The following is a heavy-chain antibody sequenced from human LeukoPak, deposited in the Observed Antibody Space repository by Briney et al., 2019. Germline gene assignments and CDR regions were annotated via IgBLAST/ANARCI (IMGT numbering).Heavy chain of an antibody. J-gene: IGHJ4*02. Sequence: SETLSLTCAVYGGSFSGYYWSWIRQPPGKGLEWIGEINHSGSTNYNPSLKSRVTISVDTSKNQFSLKLSSVTAADTAVYYCAREVYYDILTGYCDYWGQGTLVTVSS. D-gene: IGHD3-9*01. CDR1: GGSFSGYY. CDR3: AREVYYDILTGYCDY. V-gene: IGHV4-34*01. CDR2: INHSGST.